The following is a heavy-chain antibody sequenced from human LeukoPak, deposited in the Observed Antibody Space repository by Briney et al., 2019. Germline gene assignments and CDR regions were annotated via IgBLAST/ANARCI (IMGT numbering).Heavy chain of an antibody. D-gene: IGHD3-3*01. V-gene: IGHV3-7*03. CDR3: TTYDSWSGCNIAY. J-gene: IGHJ4*02. CDR1: GFTLSSRW. CDR2: INRDGSEK. Sequence: GGSLRLSCVVSGFTLSSRWMMWVRQAPGEGLEWMTNINRDGSEKNYVDSVKGRFTITRDNAENSLYLQMNRLKVEDSAIYYCTTYDSWSGCNIAYWGQGTLVTVSS.